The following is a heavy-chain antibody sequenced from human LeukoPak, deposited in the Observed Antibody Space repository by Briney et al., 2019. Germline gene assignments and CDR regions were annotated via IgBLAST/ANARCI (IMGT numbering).Heavy chain of an antibody. D-gene: IGHD4-17*01. CDR3: AKAVPVTNDY. Sequence: TGGSLRLSCAASGFTFSSYGMHWVRQAPGKGLEWVAVISYDGSNKYYADSVKGRFTISRDNSKNTLYLQMNSLRAEDTAVYYCAKAVPVTNDYWGQGTLATVSS. V-gene: IGHV3-30*18. CDR2: ISYDGSNK. CDR1: GFTFSSYG. J-gene: IGHJ4*02.